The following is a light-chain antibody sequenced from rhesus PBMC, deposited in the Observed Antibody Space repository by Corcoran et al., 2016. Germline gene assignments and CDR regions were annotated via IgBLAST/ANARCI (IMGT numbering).Light chain of an antibody. Sequence: DIVMTQSPDSLAVSLGERVTINCKSSQSLLYSSNNKNYLAWYQQKPGQAPKLLIYWASTRESGVPNRVSGSGSGTDFTLTISGLQAEDVAVSYCQQYYSSPLTFGGGAKVEIK. J-gene: IGKJ4*01. CDR1: QSLLYSSNNKNY. CDR2: WAS. CDR3: QQYYSSPLT. V-gene: IGKV4-1*01.